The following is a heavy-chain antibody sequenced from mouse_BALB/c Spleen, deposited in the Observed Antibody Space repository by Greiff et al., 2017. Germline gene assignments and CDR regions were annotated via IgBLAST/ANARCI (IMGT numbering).Heavy chain of an antibody. CDR3: ARSFGNYAHFDY. D-gene: IGHD2-1*01. J-gene: IGHJ2*01. Sequence: VQLQQSGAELARPGASVKMSCKASGYTFTSYTMHWVKQRPGQGLEWIGYINPSSGYTNYNQKFKDKATLTADKSSSTAYMQLSSLTSEDSAVYYCARSFGNYAHFDYWGQGTTLTVSS. CDR1: GYTFTSYT. CDR2: INPSSGYT. V-gene: IGHV1-4*01.